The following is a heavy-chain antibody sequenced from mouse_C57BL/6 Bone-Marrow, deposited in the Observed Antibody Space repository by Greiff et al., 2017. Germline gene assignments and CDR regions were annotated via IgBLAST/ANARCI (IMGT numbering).Heavy chain of an antibody. J-gene: IGHJ1*03. CDR1: GYSFTGYY. Sequence: EVHLVESGPELVKPGASVKISCKASGYSFTGYYMHWVKQSHGNILDWIGYIYPYNGVSSYNQKFKGKATLTVDKSSSTAYMELRSLTSEDSAVYYCARGMGNYVHWYFDVWGTGTTVTVSS. D-gene: IGHD2-1*01. CDR3: ARGMGNYVHWYFDV. CDR2: IYPYNGVS. V-gene: IGHV1-31*01.